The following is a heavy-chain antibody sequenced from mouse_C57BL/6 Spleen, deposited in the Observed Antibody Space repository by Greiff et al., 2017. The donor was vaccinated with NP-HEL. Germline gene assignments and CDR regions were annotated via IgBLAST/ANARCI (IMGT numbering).Heavy chain of an antibody. J-gene: IGHJ4*01. V-gene: IGHV1-19*01. CDR1: GYTFTDYY. D-gene: IGHD2-2*01. Sequence: VQLKESGPVLVKPGASVKMSCKASGYTFTDYYMNWVKQSHGKSLEWIGVINPYNGGTSYNQKFKGKATLTVDKSSSTAYMELNSLTSEDSAVYYCARGGYDVRAMDYWGQGTSVTVSS. CDR3: ARGGYDVRAMDY. CDR2: INPYNGGT.